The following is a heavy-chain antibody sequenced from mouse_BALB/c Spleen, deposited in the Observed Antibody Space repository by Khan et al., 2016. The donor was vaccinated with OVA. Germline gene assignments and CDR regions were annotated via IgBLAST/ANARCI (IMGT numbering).Heavy chain of an antibody. CDR3: ASHVTVSFAY. J-gene: IGHJ3*01. Sequence: EVHLVESGGDLVKPGGSLKLSCAASGFTFSSYSMSWVRQIPDKRLEWVATMSSGGDYTYYPDSVKGRFTISRDNAKNTLYLQMSSLKSEDTAMYYCASHVTVSFAYWGQGTLVTVSA. V-gene: IGHV5-6*01. CDR1: GFTFSSYS. CDR2: MSSGGDYT. D-gene: IGHD2-1*01.